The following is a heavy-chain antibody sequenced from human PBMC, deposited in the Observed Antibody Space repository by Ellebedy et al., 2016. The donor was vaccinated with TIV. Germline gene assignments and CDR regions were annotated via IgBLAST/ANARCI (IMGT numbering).Heavy chain of an antibody. CDR1: GFTFSNYW. V-gene: IGHV3-74*01. D-gene: IGHD2-21*01. Sequence: GGSLRLXCEASGFTFSNYWMHWVRQAPGEGLVWVSRINTDGTTTNYADSVKGRFTISRDNSKNTVFLQVSSLRVEDTALYYCARGTGKYGDWDYWGLGTLVTVSS. J-gene: IGHJ4*02. CDR2: INTDGTTT. CDR3: ARGTGKYGDWDY.